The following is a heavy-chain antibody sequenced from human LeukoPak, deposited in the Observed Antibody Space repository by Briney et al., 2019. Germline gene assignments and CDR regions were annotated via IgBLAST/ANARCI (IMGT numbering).Heavy chain of an antibody. CDR3: ARVNYDSSGYNFDY. V-gene: IGHV4-59*01. CDR1: GGSISSDY. D-gene: IGHD3-22*01. CDR2: IYYSGST. Sequence: KTSETLSLTCTVSGGSISSDYWSWIRQPPGKGLEWIGYIYYSGSTNYSPSLKSRVTISVDTSRNQFSLKLSSVTAADTAVYYCARVNYDSSGYNFDYWGQGTLVTVSS. J-gene: IGHJ4*02.